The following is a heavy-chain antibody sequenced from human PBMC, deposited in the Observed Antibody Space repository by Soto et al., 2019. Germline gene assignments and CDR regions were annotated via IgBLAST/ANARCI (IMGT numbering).Heavy chain of an antibody. V-gene: IGHV3-21*01. J-gene: IGHJ5*02. CDR1: GLTFRSFT. Sequence: GSLRLSCAASGLTFRSFTMNWVRQAPGKGLEWVSTISSNSAYIYYTDALRGRFTISRDNAKNSLHLQMNSPRAEDTAVYYCTRDASRDSSARGWFDPWGPGTLVTVSS. CDR2: ISSNSAYI. CDR3: TRDASRDSSARGWFDP. D-gene: IGHD6-13*01.